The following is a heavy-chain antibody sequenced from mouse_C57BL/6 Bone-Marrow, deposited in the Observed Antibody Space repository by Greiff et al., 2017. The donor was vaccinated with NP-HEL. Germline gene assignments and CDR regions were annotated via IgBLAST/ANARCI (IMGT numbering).Heavy chain of an antibody. CDR1: GFTFSDYG. CDR3: ARGGDYYSNCFDY. Sequence: EVKLVESGGGLVKPGGSLKLSCAASGFTFSDYGMHWVRQAPEKGLEWVAYISSGSSTIYYADTVKGRFTISRANAKNTLFLQMTSLRSEDTAMYYCARGGDYYSNCFDYWGQGTTLTVSS. D-gene: IGHD2-5*01. V-gene: IGHV5-17*01. J-gene: IGHJ2*01. CDR2: ISSGSSTI.